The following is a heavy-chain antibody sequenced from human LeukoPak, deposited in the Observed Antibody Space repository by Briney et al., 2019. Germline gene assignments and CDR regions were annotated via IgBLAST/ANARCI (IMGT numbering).Heavy chain of an antibody. V-gene: IGHV3-21*04. Sequence: PGGSLRLSCAASGFTFSSYSMNWVRQAPGKGLEWVSSISSSSSYIYYADSVKGRFTISRDNAKNSLYLQMNSLRAEDTALYYCARVRGSDYGDPFDYWGQGTLVTVSS. J-gene: IGHJ4*02. CDR3: ARVRGSDYGDPFDY. CDR1: GFTFSSYS. CDR2: ISSSSSYI. D-gene: IGHD4-17*01.